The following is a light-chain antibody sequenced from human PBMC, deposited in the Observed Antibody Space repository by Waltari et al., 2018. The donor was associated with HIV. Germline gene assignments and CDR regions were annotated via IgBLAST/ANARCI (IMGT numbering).Light chain of an antibody. J-gene: IGLJ3*02. V-gene: IGLV3-21*04. CDR3: QVWDSTSDHVV. Sequence: SYVLTQPPSVSLPPGQTANITCAGKDIGYNSVHWYKQKPGQAPVLVIFYDSDRPSGIAQRFSGSNSGNTATLTVTRVGAGDEADYYCQVWDSTSDHVVFGGGTTLTVL. CDR1: DIGYNS. CDR2: YDS.